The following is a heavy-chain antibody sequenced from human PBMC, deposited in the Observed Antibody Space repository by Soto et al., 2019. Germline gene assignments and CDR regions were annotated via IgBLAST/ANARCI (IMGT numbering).Heavy chain of an antibody. CDR1: GFTFSSYA. CDR2: TSYDGSSR. J-gene: IGHJ4*02. D-gene: IGHD2-2*02. Sequence: PGGSLRLSCAASGFTFSSYAMHWVRQAPGKGLEWVAVTSYDGSSRYYADSVKGRFTISRDNSKNTLYLQMNSLRPEDTAVYYCARHGRWLQYHVDYWGPGTLVTVYS. V-gene: IGHV3-30-3*01. CDR3: ARHGRWLQYHVDY.